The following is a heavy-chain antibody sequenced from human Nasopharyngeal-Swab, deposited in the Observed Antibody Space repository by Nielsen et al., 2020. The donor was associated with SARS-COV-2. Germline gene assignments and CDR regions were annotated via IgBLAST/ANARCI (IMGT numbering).Heavy chain of an antibody. CDR2: ISGSGGST. CDR3: AKDGMVRGQR. CDR1: GFTFSSYA. D-gene: IGHD3-10*01. J-gene: IGHJ4*02. V-gene: IGHV3-23*01. Sequence: GESLKISCAASGFTFSSYAMSWVRQAPGKGLEWVSAISGSGGSTYYADSVKGRFTISRDNSKNTLYLQMNSLRAEDTAVYYCAKDGMVRGQRWGQGTLVTVSS.